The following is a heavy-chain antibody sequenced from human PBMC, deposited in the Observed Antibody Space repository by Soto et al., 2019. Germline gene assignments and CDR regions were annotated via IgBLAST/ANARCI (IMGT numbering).Heavy chain of an antibody. CDR3: ARAVAPYLGTWFDP. CDR1: GGSISSGNSYS. V-gene: IGHV4-30-2*01. J-gene: IGHJ5*02. Sequence: SETLSLTCAVSGGSISSGNSYSWSWIRQPPGKGLEWIGSISHTGSTSYNPSLKGRVTMSVDKSKNQFPLKLSSVTAADMAVYYCARAVAPYLGTWFDPWGQGTLVTVSS. D-gene: IGHD3-16*01. CDR2: ISHTGST.